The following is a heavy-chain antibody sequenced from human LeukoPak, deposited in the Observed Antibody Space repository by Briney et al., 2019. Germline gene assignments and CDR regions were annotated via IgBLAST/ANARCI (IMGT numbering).Heavy chain of an antibody. V-gene: IGHV4-61*02. Sequence: PSGTLSLTCTVSGGSISSGSYYWSWIRQPAGKGLEWIGRIYTSGSTNYNPSLQSRVTISVDTSKNQFSLKLSSVTAADTAVYYCARAVAAAECLFDYWGQGTLVTVSS. J-gene: IGHJ4*02. CDR3: ARAVAAAECLFDY. CDR1: GGSISSGSYY. D-gene: IGHD6-13*01. CDR2: IYTSGST.